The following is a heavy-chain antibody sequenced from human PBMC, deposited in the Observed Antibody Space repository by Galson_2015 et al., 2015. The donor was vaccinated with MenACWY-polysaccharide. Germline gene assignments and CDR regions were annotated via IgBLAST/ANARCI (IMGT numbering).Heavy chain of an antibody. V-gene: IGHV4-39*01. CDR3: ARNIRESYDFWSGYYRGGMDV. CDR1: GGSISSSSYY. CDR2: IYYSGST. D-gene: IGHD3-3*01. Sequence: LSLTCTVSGGSISSSSYYWGWIRQPPGKGLEWIGSIYYSGSTYYNPSLKSRVTISVDTSKNQFSLKLSSVTAADTAVYYCARNIRESYDFWSGYYRGGMDVWGQGTTVTVSS. J-gene: IGHJ6*02.